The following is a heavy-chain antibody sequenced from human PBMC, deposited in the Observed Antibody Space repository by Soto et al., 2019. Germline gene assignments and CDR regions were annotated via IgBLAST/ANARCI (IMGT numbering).Heavy chain of an antibody. Sequence: SETLSLTCAVYGGSSSGYYWSWIRQPPGKGLEWIGEINHSGSTNYNPSLKSRVTISVDTSKNQFSLKLSSVTAADTAVYYCARGYDSSGQTNFDYWGQGTLVTVSS. V-gene: IGHV4-34*01. D-gene: IGHD3-22*01. CDR2: INHSGST. CDR3: ARGYDSSGQTNFDY. CDR1: GGSSSGYY. J-gene: IGHJ4*02.